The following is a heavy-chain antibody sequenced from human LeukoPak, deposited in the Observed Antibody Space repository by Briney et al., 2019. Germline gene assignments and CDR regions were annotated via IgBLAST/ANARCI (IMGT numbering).Heavy chain of an antibody. V-gene: IGHV3-69-1*01. D-gene: IGHD3-22*01. CDR1: GFTFDDYT. CDR2: ISSSSTI. CDR3: ARGAYYYED. Sequence: GGSLRLSCAASGFTFDDYTMHWVRQAPGKGLEWVSYISSSSTIYYADSVKGRFTISRDNAKNSLYLQMNSLRAEDTAVYYCARGAYYYEDWGQGTLVTVSS. J-gene: IGHJ4*02.